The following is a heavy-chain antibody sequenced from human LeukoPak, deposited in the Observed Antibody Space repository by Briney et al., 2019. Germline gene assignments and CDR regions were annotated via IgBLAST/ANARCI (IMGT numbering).Heavy chain of an antibody. CDR2: ISSSSSYI. V-gene: IGHV3-21*01. J-gene: IGHJ4*02. Sequence: PGGSLRLSCAASGFTFSSYSMNWVRQAPGKGLEWVSSISSSSSYIYYADSVKGRFTISRDNAKNSLYLKMNSLRAEDTAVYYCLPSGILTGPQGYWGQGTLVTVSS. D-gene: IGHD3-9*01. CDR1: GFTFSSYS. CDR3: LPSGILTGPQGY.